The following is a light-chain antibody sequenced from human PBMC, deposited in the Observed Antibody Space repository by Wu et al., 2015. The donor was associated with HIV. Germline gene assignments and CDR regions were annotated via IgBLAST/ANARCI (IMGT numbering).Light chain of an antibody. J-gene: IGKJ1*01. CDR3: QQYNDWPPWT. Sequence: EIVMTQSPATLSVSPGERATLSCRASQSVSSNLAWYQQKPGQAPRLLIYAASTRATGIPARFSGSGSATEFTLTISSMQSEDFAVYYCQQYNDWPPWTFGQGTKVKSN. CDR1: QSVSSN. V-gene: IGKV3-15*01. CDR2: AAS.